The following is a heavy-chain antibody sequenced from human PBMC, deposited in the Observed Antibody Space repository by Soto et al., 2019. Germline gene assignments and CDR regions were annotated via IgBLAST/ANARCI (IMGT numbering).Heavy chain of an antibody. CDR1: GFSFSGYS. Sequence: PGGSLRLSCVVSGFSFSGYSMDWARQAPGKGLECISFIDNYGETIQYAASVMGRFTVPRDNAKNALYLQMNGLRVEDTAIYYWVQDGWVHWCQGPLVTVSS. V-gene: IGHV3-48*01. J-gene: IGHJ4*02. D-gene: IGHD3-16*01. CDR2: IDNYGETI. CDR3: VQDGWVH.